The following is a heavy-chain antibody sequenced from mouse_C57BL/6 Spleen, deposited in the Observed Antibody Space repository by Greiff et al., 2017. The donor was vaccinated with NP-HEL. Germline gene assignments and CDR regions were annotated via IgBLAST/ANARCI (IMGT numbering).Heavy chain of an antibody. D-gene: IGHD2-3*01. V-gene: IGHV1-50*01. CDR1: GYTFTSYW. Sequence: QVQLQQPGAELVKPGASVKLSCKASGYTFTSYWMQWVKQRPGQGLEWIGEIDPSDSYTNYNQKFKGKATLTVDTSSSTAYMQLSSLTSEDSAVYYCARVDDGYYEVYFDYWGQGTTLTVSS. CDR2: IDPSDSYT. J-gene: IGHJ2*01. CDR3: ARVDDGYYEVYFDY.